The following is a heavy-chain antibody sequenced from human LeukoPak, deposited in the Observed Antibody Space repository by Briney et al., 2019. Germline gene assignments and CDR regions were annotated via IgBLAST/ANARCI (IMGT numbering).Heavy chain of an antibody. J-gene: IGHJ4*02. CDR3: AKDRYSSGWYSDFDY. CDR1: GFTFRNYA. V-gene: IGHV3-30*18. CDR2: ISDDGSNK. D-gene: IGHD6-19*01. Sequence: GGSLRLSCAASGFTFRNYAMHWVPQAPGKGLEWVAVISDDGSNKYYGASVKGRFTISRDNSKNTVYLQMNSLRAEDTAVYYCAKDRYSSGWYSDFDYWGQGTLVTVSS.